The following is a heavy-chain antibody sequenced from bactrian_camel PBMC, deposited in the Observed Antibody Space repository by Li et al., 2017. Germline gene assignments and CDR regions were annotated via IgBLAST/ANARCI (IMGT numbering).Heavy chain of an antibody. V-gene: IGHV3S63*01. J-gene: IGHJ6*01. CDR2: VRNTAESP. CDR1: GYTYGNKC. D-gene: IGHD3*01. CDR3: AADEGCTPYGFGY. Sequence: HVQLVESGGGSVQTGESLTLSCQISGYTYGNKCLAWFRQPPGKERETVASVRNTAESPEIMYYADSVKGRFTISRDNAENTLYLQMNSLKPEDTAMYYCAADEGCTPYGFGYWGQGTQVTVS.